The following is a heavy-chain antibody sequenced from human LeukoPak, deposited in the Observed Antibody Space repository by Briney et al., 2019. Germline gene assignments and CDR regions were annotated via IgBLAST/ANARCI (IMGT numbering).Heavy chain of an antibody. CDR2: MTGPADTT. V-gene: IGHV3-23*01. Sequence: GGSLRLSCAASGFTFNNFAMSWVRQAPGKGLEWLSAMTGPADTTYYAESVKGRFTISRDYSKSMVFLQMNSLSVEDTAIYYCAKGAEIDHWGQGTLVTVSS. CDR1: GFTFNNFA. J-gene: IGHJ4*02. CDR3: AKGAEIDH.